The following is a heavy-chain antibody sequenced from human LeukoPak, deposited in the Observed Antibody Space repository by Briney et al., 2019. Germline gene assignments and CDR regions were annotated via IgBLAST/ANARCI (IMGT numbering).Heavy chain of an antibody. CDR1: GFTVSTNY. CDR2: LYSGGST. V-gene: IGHV3-53*01. Sequence: GGSLRLSCAASGFTVSTNYMRWVRQAPGKGLEWVSVLYSGGSTYYADSAKGRFTISRDNSKHTLSLQMNSLRAEDTAVYYCARGLRCYVIDFWGQGTLVTGSS. D-gene: IGHD4-17*01. CDR3: ARGLRCYVIDF. J-gene: IGHJ4*02.